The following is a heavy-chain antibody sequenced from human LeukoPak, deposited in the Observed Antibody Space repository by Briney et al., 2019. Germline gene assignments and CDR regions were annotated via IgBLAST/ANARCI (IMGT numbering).Heavy chain of an antibody. J-gene: IGHJ3*02. CDR1: GGTFSTYA. V-gene: IGHV1-69*06. CDR2: IIPIFGTA. D-gene: IGHD3-10*01. CDR3: AREGGDYYYGSGSPDAFDI. Sequence: ASVKVSCKASGGTFSTYAISWVRQAPGQGLEWMGGIIPIFGTANYAQKFQGRVTITADKSTSTAYMELSSLRFEDTAVYYCAREGGDYYYGSGSPDAFDIWGQGTMVTVSS.